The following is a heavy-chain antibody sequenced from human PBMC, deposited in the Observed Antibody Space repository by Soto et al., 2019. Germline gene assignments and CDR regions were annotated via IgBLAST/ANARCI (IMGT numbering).Heavy chain of an antibody. J-gene: IGHJ4*02. D-gene: IGHD3-22*01. CDR1: GGSISGYY. V-gene: IGHV4-59*08. Sequence: SETLSLTCTVSGGSISGYYWSWIRQPPGKGLEWIGYMYKTGSTVYNPPFKSRVTISVDTSKNQFSLKLSSVTAADTAVYSCARRFYDSSGFNFDYWGQGTLVTVSS. CDR2: MYKTGST. CDR3: ARRFYDSSGFNFDY.